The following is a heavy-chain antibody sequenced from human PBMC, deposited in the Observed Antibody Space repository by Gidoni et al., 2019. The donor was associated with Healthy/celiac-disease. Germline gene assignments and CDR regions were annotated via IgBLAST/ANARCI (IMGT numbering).Heavy chain of an antibody. CDR1: GGTFSSYA. D-gene: IGHD2-2*02. V-gene: IGHV1-69*01. J-gene: IGHJ1*01. CDR3: ATEQGERRVPAAIPYPEYFQH. CDR2: SIPIFGTA. Sequence: QVQLVQSGAEVKKPGSSVKVFCKASGGTFSSYAISWVRQAPGQGLEWMGGSIPIFGTANYAQMFQGRVTITADESTSTAYMELSSLRSEDTAVYYCATEQGERRVPAAIPYPEYFQHWGQGTLVTVSS.